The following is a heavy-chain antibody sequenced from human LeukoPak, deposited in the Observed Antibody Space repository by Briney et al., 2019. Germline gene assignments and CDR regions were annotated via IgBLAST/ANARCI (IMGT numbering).Heavy chain of an antibody. Sequence: GGSLRLSCAASGFTFSSYAMSWVRQAPGKGLEWVSAISDSGGSTYYADSVKGRFTISRDNSKNTLYLQMNSLRAEDTAVYYCAKLRITMVRGEIDYWGQGTLVTVSS. J-gene: IGHJ4*02. V-gene: IGHV3-23*01. CDR1: GFTFSSYA. CDR2: ISDSGGST. D-gene: IGHD3-10*01. CDR3: AKLRITMVRGEIDY.